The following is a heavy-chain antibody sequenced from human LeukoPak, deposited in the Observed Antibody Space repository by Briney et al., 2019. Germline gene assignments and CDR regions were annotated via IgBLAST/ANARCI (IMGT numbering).Heavy chain of an antibody. D-gene: IGHD3-22*01. CDR1: GFTFSSYM. CDR2: IKPDGGEK. CDR3: ARGYYDSSGYYRQGY. Sequence: GESLRLSCAASGFTFSSYMMTWVRQAPGKGLEWVANIKPDGGEKFYVDSVRGRFTISRDNAKNSLYLQMNSLRAEDTAIYFCARGYYDSSGYYRQGYWGQGTLVTVSS. J-gene: IGHJ4*02. V-gene: IGHV3-7*04.